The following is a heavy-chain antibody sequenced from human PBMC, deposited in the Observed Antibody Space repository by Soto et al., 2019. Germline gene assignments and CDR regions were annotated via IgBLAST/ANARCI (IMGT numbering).Heavy chain of an antibody. CDR1: GGSISSGGYY. V-gene: IGHV4-31*03. CDR3: AREGAGYCISTSCYGMDV. J-gene: IGHJ6*02. CDR2: IYYSGST. D-gene: IGHD2-2*01. Sequence: SETLSLTCTVSGGSISSGGYYWSWIRQHPGKGLEWIGYIYYSGSTYYNPSLKSRVTISVDTSKNQFSLKLSSVTAADTAVYYCAREGAGYCISTSCYGMDVWDQGTTVTVSS.